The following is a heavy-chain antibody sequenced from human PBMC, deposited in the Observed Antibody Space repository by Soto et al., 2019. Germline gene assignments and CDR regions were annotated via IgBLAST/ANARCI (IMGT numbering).Heavy chain of an antibody. CDR1: GYTFTGYF. Sequence: ASVKVSCKASGYTFTGYFMHWVRQAPGQGLEWMGWINPNSGDTNYPQKFQGWVTMTRDTSINTAYMEVSRLSSDDTAVYYCAREVAGGMDVWGQGTTVTVSS. J-gene: IGHJ6*02. V-gene: IGHV1-2*04. CDR3: AREVAGGMDV. CDR2: INPNSGDT.